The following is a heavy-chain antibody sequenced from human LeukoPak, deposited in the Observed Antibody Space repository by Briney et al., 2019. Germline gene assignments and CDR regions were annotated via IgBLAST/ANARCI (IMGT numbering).Heavy chain of an antibody. Sequence: SETLSLTCTVSGGSISSYYWSWIRQPPGKGLEWIGYIYYSGSTNYSPSLKSRVTISVDTSKNQFSLKLSSVTAADTAVYYCARVLGSGWTVDYYYGMDVWGQGTTVTVSS. CDR1: GGSISSYY. V-gene: IGHV4-59*01. J-gene: IGHJ6*02. CDR2: IYYSGST. D-gene: IGHD6-19*01. CDR3: ARVLGSGWTVDYYYGMDV.